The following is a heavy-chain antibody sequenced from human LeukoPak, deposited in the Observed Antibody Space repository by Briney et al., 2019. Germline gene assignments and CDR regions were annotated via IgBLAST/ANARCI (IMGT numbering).Heavy chain of an antibody. CDR2: ISSDGSTT. J-gene: IGHJ1*01. Sequence: GGSLRLSCPASGFTVSSYWLQCVRQAPGKGLVWVSHISSDGSTTDYADSVKGRFTISRDNAKNRLYLQMNSLRAEDTAVYYCASAWGPAEHWGQGTLVTVSS. D-gene: IGHD3-16*01. CDR1: GFTVSSYW. CDR3: ASAWGPAEH. V-gene: IGHV3-74*01.